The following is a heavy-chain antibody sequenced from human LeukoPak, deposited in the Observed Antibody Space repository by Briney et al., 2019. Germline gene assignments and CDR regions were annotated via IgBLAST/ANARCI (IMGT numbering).Heavy chain of an antibody. J-gene: IGHJ4*02. V-gene: IGHV3-23*01. Sequence: GGSLRLSCAASGFTFSSYAMSWVRQAPGKGLEWVSAISGSGGSTYYADSVKGRFTISRDNSKNTLYLQMNSLRAEDTAVYYCAKMPSVLFSGSYYHYWGQGTLVTVSS. CDR1: GFTFSSYA. CDR2: ISGSGGST. CDR3: AKMPSVLFSGSYYHY. D-gene: IGHD1-26*01.